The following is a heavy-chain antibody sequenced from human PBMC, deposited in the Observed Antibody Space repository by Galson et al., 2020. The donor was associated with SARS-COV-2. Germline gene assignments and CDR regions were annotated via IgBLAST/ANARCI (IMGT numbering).Heavy chain of an antibody. Sequence: GGSLRLSCAASGFSFSNYAMNWVRLAPGKGLEWVATISESGGNTVYADSVKGRFTISRDNSKTMVYLQMNTLRVDDTAVYYCSNGWWIDYWGQGTPVTVSS. V-gene: IGHV3-23*01. D-gene: IGHD2-15*01. J-gene: IGHJ4*02. CDR3: SNGWWIDY. CDR1: GFSFSNYA. CDR2: ISESGGNT.